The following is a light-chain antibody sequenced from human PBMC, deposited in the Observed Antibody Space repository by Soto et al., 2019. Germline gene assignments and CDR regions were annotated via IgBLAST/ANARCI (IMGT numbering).Light chain of an antibody. CDR1: QSLLYSNGYTY. CDR3: MQTLQTPT. Sequence: DIVMTQSPLSLPVTPGEPASISCRSSQSLLYSNGYTYLDWYLQKPGQSPQLLIYLASNRASGVPVRFTGTGSGTDFTLKISRVEAEDVGVYYCMQTLQTPTFGQGTRLEIK. V-gene: IGKV2-28*01. CDR2: LAS. J-gene: IGKJ5*01.